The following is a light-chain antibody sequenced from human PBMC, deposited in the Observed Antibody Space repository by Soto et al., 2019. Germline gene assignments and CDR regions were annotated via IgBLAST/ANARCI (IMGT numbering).Light chain of an antibody. CDR1: QSVKSNY. Sequence: EIVLTQSPDTLSLSPGERATLSCRASQSVKSNYLAWYQQRPGQAPSLLIYGASRRATGVPDRFSGSGSGTDLSLTISRLEPEDFAVYYCHQYGTSPMFAFGPGTKVDF. V-gene: IGKV3-20*01. J-gene: IGKJ3*01. CDR2: GAS. CDR3: HQYGTSPMFA.